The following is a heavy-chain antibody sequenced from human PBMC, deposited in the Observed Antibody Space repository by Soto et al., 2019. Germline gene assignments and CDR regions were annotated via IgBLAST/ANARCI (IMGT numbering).Heavy chain of an antibody. CDR1: GYTFTSYD. CDR3: ARSDSIFWGESYYMDV. Sequence: QVQLVQSGAEVKKPGASVKVSCKASGYTFTSYDINWVRQATGQGLEWMGWMNPNSGNTGYAQKFQGRVTMTRNTSISTAYMELGSLRSEDTAVYYCARSDSIFWGESYYMDVWGKGTTVTVSS. D-gene: IGHD3-16*01. V-gene: IGHV1-8*01. J-gene: IGHJ6*03. CDR2: MNPNSGNT.